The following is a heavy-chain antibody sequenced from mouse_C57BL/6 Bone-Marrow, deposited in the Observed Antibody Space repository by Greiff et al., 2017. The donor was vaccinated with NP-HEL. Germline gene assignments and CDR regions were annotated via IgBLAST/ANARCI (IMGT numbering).Heavy chain of an antibody. Sequence: QVHVKQPGAELVMPGASVKLSCKASGYTFTSYWMHWVKQRPGQGLEWIGEIDPSDSYTNYNQKFKGKSTLTVDKSSSTAYMQLSSLTSEDSAVYYCARGGGYYYSAHWGHGTLGTVSA. J-gene: IGHJ3*01. CDR2: IDPSDSYT. D-gene: IGHD1-1*01. V-gene: IGHV1-69*01. CDR3: ARGGGYYYSAH. CDR1: GYTFTSYW.